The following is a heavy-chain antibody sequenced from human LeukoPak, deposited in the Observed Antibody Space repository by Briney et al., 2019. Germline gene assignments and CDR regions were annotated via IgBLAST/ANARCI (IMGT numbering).Heavy chain of an antibody. CDR1: GGSISSYY. CDR2: IYYSGST. Sequence: SETLSLTCTVSGGSISSYYWSWIRQPPGKGLEWIGYIYYSGSTNYNPSLKSRVTISVDTSKNQFSLKLSSVTAADTAVYYCARDLGGLWDYWGQGTLVTVSS. CDR3: ARDLGGLWDY. J-gene: IGHJ4*02. V-gene: IGHV4-59*01. D-gene: IGHD5-18*01.